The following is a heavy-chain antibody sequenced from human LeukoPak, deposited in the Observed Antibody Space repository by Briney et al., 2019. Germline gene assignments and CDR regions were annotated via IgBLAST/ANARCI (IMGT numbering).Heavy chain of an antibody. Sequence: GGSLRLSCAASGFTFSSYWMHWVRQAPGKGLVCVSRINNDGSIINTADSVKGRFTISRDNAKDMLYLQMDSLRVEDTAIYYCARGPSVLGAIDNWGQGTLVVVSS. V-gene: IGHV3-74*01. CDR2: INNDGSII. J-gene: IGHJ4*02. CDR3: ARGPSVLGAIDN. D-gene: IGHD3-10*01. CDR1: GFTFSSYW.